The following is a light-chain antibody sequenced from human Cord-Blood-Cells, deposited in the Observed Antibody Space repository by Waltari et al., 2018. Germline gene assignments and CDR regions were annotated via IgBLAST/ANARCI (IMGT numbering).Light chain of an antibody. CDR3: QQRSNWPPYT. Sequence: EIVLTQSPATLSLSPGERATLSCRASQSVSSYLAWYQQKPGQAPRLLIYDASNRATGSPARFSGSGSGTDFTLTISSVEREDVAVYYWQQRSNWPPYTFGQGTKLEIK. J-gene: IGKJ2*01. V-gene: IGKV3-11*01. CDR1: QSVSSY. CDR2: DAS.